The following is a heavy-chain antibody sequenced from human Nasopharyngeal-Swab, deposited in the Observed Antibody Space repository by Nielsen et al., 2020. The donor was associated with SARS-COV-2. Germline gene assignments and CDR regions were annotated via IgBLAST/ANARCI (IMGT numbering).Heavy chain of an antibody. CDR2: ISSDTERI. CDR3: VRDTKRYVYGNGAAFDH. V-gene: IGHV3-9*01. CDR1: GFTFDENA. J-gene: IGHJ4*02. Sequence: GGSLRLSCVTSGFTFDENAIHWVRQGPGKGLEWVSGISSDTERIGYVDSVAGRFTISRDSAKNAVYLHMTNLTFGDTARYYCVRDTKRYVYGNGAAFDHWGQGTQVSVSA. D-gene: IGHD2-8*01.